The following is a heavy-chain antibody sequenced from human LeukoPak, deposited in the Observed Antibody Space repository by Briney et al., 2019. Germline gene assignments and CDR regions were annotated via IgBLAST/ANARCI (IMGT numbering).Heavy chain of an antibody. CDR2: IIPIFGTA. CDR3: ARLVVVIPADTEAFNI. Sequence: SVKVSCKASGGTFSSYAISWVRQAPGQGLEWMGRIIPIFGTANYAQKFQGRVTITTDESTSTAYMELSSLRSEDTAVYYCARLVVVIPADTEAFNIWGQGTMVTVSS. V-gene: IGHV1-69*05. D-gene: IGHD2-2*01. CDR1: GGTFSSYA. J-gene: IGHJ3*02.